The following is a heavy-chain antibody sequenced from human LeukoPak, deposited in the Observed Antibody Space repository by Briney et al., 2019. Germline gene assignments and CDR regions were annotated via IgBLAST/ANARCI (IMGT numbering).Heavy chain of an antibody. J-gene: IGHJ4*02. Sequence: SSETLSLTCTVSGGSISSYYWSWIRQPPGKGLEWIGYIYYSGSTNYNPSLKSRVTISVDTSKNQFSLKLSSVTAADTAVYYCARDDRSSYFDYWGQGTLVTVSS. CDR1: GGSISSYY. CDR2: IYYSGST. V-gene: IGHV4-59*01. CDR3: ARDDRSSYFDY. D-gene: IGHD6-6*01.